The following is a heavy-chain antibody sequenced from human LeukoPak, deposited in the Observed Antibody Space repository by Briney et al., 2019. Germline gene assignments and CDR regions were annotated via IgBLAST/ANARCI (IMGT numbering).Heavy chain of an antibody. CDR3: ARYDSRGSGSTQLEY. D-gene: IGHD3-3*01. Sequence: PSETLSLTCAVSGYSISIAYYWGWIRQPPGKELEWIGRIFRGGSTSYNPSLMSRLTMSMDTSKNQFSLQLTSVTAADTAVYYCARYDSRGSGSTQLEYWGQGILVTISS. V-gene: IGHV4-38-2*01. J-gene: IGHJ4*02. CDR2: IFRGGST. CDR1: GYSISIAYY.